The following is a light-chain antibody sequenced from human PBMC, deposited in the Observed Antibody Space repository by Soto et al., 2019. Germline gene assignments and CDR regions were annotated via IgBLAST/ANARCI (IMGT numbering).Light chain of an antibody. CDR1: QGINRK. CDR2: GAS. Sequence: VMTQSPATLSLSPGKIPALSWRASQGINRKLVWYQQKPGQAPRFLIYGASTRATEIPARFRGSGSGTEFTLTIDSLQSEDFAVYYCQQYNDWPPAFGGGTRVDIK. CDR3: QQYNDWPPA. V-gene: IGKV3-15*01. J-gene: IGKJ4*02.